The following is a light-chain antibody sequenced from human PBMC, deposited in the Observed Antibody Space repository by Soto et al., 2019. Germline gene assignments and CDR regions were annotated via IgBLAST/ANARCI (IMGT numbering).Light chain of an antibody. CDR1: QSVHTF. V-gene: IGKV3-11*01. CDR2: DTS. J-gene: IGKJ4*01. CDR3: QQRFKWPLT. Sequence: EIVLTQSPGTLSLSPGGRATLSCRASQSVHTFFAWYQQKPGQSPRLLISDTSNRATGVPARFSGSGSGTDFTLSISNLEPEDFAMYYCQQRFKWPLTFGGGTRVEIE.